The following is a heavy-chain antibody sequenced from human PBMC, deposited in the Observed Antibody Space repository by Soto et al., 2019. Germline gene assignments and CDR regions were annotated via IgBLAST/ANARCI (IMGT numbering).Heavy chain of an antibody. V-gene: IGHV1-46*01. CDR1: GYTFTSYY. D-gene: IGHD3-10*01. J-gene: IGHJ4*02. Sequence: ASVKVSCKASGYTFTSYYMHWVRQAPGQGLEWMGVINPSGGSTSYAQRFQGRVTMTRDTSTNTVYMELRNLRSEDTAVYYCARDSVLGGSGVPLDYWGQGTLVTVSS. CDR2: INPSGGST. CDR3: ARDSVLGGSGVPLDY.